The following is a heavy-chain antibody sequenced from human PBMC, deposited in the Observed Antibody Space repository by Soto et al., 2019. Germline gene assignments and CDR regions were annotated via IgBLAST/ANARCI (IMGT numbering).Heavy chain of an antibody. CDR2: IYRTGST. J-gene: IGHJ4*02. Sequence: SETLSLTCAVSGGSFTSNNWWTWVRQPPGQGLEWIGEIYRTGSTNYNPSLKSRVTISLDKSENQFSLKVTSLTAAGTAVYYCASRDPGTSVDYWGQGTLVTVSS. D-gene: IGHD1-7*01. CDR1: GGSFTSNNW. CDR3: ASRDPGTSVDY. V-gene: IGHV4-4*02.